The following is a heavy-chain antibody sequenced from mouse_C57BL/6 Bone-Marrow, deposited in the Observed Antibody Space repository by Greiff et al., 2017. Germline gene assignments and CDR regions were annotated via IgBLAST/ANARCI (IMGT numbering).Heavy chain of an antibody. CDR3: AMDIYYDYDGPLDLAMDY. D-gene: IGHD2-4*01. CDR1: GYTFTSYW. Sequence: QVQLQQPGAELVKPGASVKVSCKASGYTFTSYWMHWVKQRPGQGLEWIGRIHPSDSDTNYNQKFKGKATLTVDKSSSTAYMQLSSLTSEDSAVYYCAMDIYYDYDGPLDLAMDYWGQGTSVTVSS. V-gene: IGHV1-74*01. J-gene: IGHJ4*01. CDR2: IHPSDSDT.